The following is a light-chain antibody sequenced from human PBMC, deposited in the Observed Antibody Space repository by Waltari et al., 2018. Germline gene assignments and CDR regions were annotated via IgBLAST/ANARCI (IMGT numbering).Light chain of an antibody. CDR3: QQSYSSPPT. Sequence: DHQMTQSPSSLSASVGDRVTLTCRASQSISTYLNWYQQKLGKAPTLLIFAASTLQVGVPSRFSGSGSGTEFTLTISNLQPEDFATYFCQQSYSSPPTFGQGTKLEI. J-gene: IGKJ2*01. CDR1: QSISTY. CDR2: AAS. V-gene: IGKV1-39*01.